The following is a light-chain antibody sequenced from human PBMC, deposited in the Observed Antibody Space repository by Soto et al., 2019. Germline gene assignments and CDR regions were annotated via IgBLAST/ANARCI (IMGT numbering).Light chain of an antibody. CDR1: ERISSNF. V-gene: IGKV3-20*01. CDR3: QQYGTSPFT. J-gene: IGKJ3*01. Sequence: VLTQSPDTLSLSPGERATLSCRASERISSNFLAWYQQRPGQAPRLLIYGASTRASGIPDRFSGSGSGTEFALTISRLEPEDFALFYCQQYGTSPFTFGSGTTVEIK. CDR2: GAS.